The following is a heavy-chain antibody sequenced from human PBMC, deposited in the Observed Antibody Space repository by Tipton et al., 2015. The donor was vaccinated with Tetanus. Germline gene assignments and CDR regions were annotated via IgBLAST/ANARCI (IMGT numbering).Heavy chain of an antibody. CDR1: GYTFTNYG. D-gene: IGHD3-22*01. J-gene: IGHJ5*02. V-gene: IGHV1-18*01. CDR2: ISIYNGNT. CDR3: ARRPKYYYDSSGSWFDL. Sequence: QSGPEVKKPGDSVKVSCKASGYTFTNYGISWVRQAPGQGLEWMGWISIYNGNTNYAEKFQGRVTMTTDTSTNTAYMEVRSLRSDDTAVYYCARRPKYYYDSSGSWFDLWGQGTLVTVSS.